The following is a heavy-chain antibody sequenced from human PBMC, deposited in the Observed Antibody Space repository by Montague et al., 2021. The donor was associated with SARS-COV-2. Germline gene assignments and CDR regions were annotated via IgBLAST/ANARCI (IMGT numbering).Heavy chain of an antibody. Sequence: SETLSLTCTVSGGSISSSTYYWGWIRQPPGKGLEWIGSMYYSGSTYYNPSLKSRVTISVDTSKKQFSLKLSSVTAADTAVYYCARQPRNHYDSGSYWALGDYWGQGTLVTVSS. V-gene: IGHV4-39*01. CDR2: MYYSGST. D-gene: IGHD3-10*01. CDR1: GGSISSSTYY. CDR3: ARQPRNHYDSGSYWALGDY. J-gene: IGHJ4*02.